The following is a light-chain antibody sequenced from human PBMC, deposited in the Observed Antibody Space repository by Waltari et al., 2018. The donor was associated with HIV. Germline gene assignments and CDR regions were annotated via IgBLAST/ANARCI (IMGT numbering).Light chain of an antibody. V-gene: IGKV3-20*01. CDR3: QQYASSSLT. CDR1: QSISYNY. Sequence: VLTQSPGILSLSLGETAILSCRASQSISYNYLAWYQQKTGQAPRLLMYGVSTRATGIPDRFSGSGSGTDFTLTISGLEPEDFAVYYCQQYASSSLTFGPGTKVEIK. J-gene: IGKJ3*01. CDR2: GVS.